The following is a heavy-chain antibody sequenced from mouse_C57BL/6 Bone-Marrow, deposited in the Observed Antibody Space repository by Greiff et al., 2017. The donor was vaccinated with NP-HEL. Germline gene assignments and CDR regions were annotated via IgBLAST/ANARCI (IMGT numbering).Heavy chain of an antibody. D-gene: IGHD1-1*01. V-gene: IGHV5-15*01. CDR1: GFTFSDYG. CDR2: ISNLAYSI. J-gene: IGHJ2*01. CDR3: ARWGYYGSSYYFDY. Sequence: DVKLVESGGGLVQPGGSLKLSCAASGFTFSDYGMAWVRQAPRKGPEWVAFISNLAYSIYYADTVTGRFTISRENAKNTLYLEMSSLRSEDTAMYYCARWGYYGSSYYFDYWGQGTTLTVSS.